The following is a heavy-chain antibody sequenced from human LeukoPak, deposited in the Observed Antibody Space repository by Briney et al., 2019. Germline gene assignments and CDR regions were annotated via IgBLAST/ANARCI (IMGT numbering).Heavy chain of an antibody. CDR2: INPNSGGT. Sequence: ASVKVSCKASGYTFTDYYINWVRQAPGQGLEWIGWINPNSGGTNYAQKFQGRVTMTRDTSISTAYMELSRLRSDDTAVYYCARGGVLRYFDWFMNYYYMDVWGKGTTVTISS. D-gene: IGHD3-9*01. J-gene: IGHJ6*03. CDR1: GYTFTDYY. V-gene: IGHV1-2*02. CDR3: ARGGVLRYFDWFMNYYYMDV.